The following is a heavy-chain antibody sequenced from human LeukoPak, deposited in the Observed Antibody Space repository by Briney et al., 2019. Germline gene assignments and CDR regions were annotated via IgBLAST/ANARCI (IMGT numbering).Heavy chain of an antibody. CDR3: ARGCSGGSPYSYAFDY. V-gene: IGHV4-34*01. Sequence: SETLSLTCAVYGGSFSGYYWGWIRQPPGKGLEWIGEINHSGSTNYNPSLKSRVTISVDTSKNQFSLKLSSVTAADTAVYYCARGCSGGSPYSYAFDYWGQGTLVTVSS. CDR1: GGSFSGYY. J-gene: IGHJ4*02. CDR2: INHSGST. D-gene: IGHD2-15*01.